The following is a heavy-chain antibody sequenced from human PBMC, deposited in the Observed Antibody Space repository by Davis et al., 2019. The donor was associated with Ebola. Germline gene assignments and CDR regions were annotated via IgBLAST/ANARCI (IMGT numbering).Heavy chain of an antibody. CDR1: GFTFSTYA. Sequence: LSLTCAASGFTFSTYAMSWVRQAPGKGLEWVSSVSGSGGSTYFAESVKGRFTMARDNSKNLVFLQMDSLRVEDTALYYCARDRIAARHNYFASWGQGTLVVVSS. J-gene: IGHJ5*01. CDR2: VSGSGGST. CDR3: ARDRIAARHNYFAS. D-gene: IGHD6-6*01. V-gene: IGHV3-23*01.